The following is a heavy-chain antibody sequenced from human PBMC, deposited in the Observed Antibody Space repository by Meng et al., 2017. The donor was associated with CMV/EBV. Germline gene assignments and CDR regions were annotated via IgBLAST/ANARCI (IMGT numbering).Heavy chain of an antibody. CDR2: ISSSSSYI. D-gene: IGHD3-3*01. CDR1: GFTFSSYS. J-gene: IGHJ6*02. V-gene: IGHV3-21*01. Sequence: ASLKISCAASGFTFSSYSMNWVRQAPGKGLERVSSISSSSSYIYYADSLKGRCTISSDNAKTSLYLQMNSLRAEDTAVYYCARTQEYYDFWSGPLGRNYYYGMDVWGQGTTVTVSS. CDR3: ARTQEYYDFWSGPLGRNYYYGMDV.